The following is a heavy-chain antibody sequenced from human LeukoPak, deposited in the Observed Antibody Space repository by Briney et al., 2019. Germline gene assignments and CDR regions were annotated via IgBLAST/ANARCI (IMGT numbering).Heavy chain of an antibody. J-gene: IGHJ6*03. CDR1: GFTFSSYC. D-gene: IGHD6-19*01. Sequence: GGSLRLSCAASGFTFSSYCMHWVRQAPGKGLEWVTFIRYDGSNKYYAEYVKGRFTISRDNAKDSLYLQMNSLRAEDTAVYYCAREYSSGWTYYYYYYMDVWGKGTTVTVSS. CDR3: AREYSSGWTYYYYYYMDV. V-gene: IGHV3-30*02. CDR2: IRYDGSNK.